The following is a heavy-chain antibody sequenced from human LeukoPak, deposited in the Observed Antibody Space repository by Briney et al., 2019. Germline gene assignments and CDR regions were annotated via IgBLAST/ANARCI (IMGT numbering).Heavy chain of an antibody. Sequence: PSETLSLTCTVSGDSISNYYWSWIRQPAGKRLEWIGRIYPSRSTNYNPSLKSRVTISVDTSKNQFSLKLSSVTAADTAVYYCARVAYSGYDYRGYFDYWGQGTLVTVSS. CDR1: GDSISNYY. CDR2: IYPSRST. CDR3: ARVAYSGYDYRGYFDY. D-gene: IGHD5-12*01. V-gene: IGHV4-4*07. J-gene: IGHJ4*02.